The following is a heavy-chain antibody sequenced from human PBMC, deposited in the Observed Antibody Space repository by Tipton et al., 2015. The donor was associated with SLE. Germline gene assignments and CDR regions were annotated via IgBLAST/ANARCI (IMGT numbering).Heavy chain of an antibody. CDR3: ASLEHGSGRDY. Sequence: TLSLTCTVSGGSISNYFWSWIRQPPGKGLEWIACIYYSGSTNYNPSLKSRVTISVDTSKNRFSLKLSSVTAADTAVYYCASLEHGSGRDYWGQGTLVTVSS. D-gene: IGHD3-10*01. V-gene: IGHV4-59*01. CDR2: IYYSGST. CDR1: GGSISNYF. J-gene: IGHJ4*02.